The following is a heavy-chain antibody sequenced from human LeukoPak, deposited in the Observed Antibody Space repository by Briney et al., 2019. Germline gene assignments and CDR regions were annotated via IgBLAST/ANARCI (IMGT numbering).Heavy chain of an antibody. V-gene: IGHV3-15*07. CDR1: GFTFSNAW. J-gene: IGHJ4*02. D-gene: IGHD3-10*01. Sequence: GGSLRLSCAGSGFTFSNAWMNWVRQAPGKGLEWVGRIKSNVDGGTTDYAAPVKGTFTISRDDSRNTVYLQMNSLKTEDTAVYSCNTGGYYFDYWGQGTLVTVSS. CDR3: NTGGYYFDY. CDR2: IKSNVDGGTT.